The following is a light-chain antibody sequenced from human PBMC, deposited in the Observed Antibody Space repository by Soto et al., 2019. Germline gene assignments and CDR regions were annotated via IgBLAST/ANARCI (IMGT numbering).Light chain of an antibody. CDR2: DAS. V-gene: IGKV3-11*01. Sequence: IVLTQSPDTLSLSQGERATLSCWASHSVTTHLAWFQQRPGQTPRLLIYDASTRAPGIPARLSGRGSGADFTLTISSIEPEDFAVYYCQQRSDSITFGQGTRLEIK. CDR1: HSVTTH. CDR3: QQRSDSIT. J-gene: IGKJ5*01.